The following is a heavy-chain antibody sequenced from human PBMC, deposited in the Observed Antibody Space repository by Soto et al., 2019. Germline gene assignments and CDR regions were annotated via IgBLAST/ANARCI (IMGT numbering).Heavy chain of an antibody. J-gene: IGHJ6*02. CDR2: ISYDGSNK. CDR3: AKDRLERRVSYYYGMYV. D-gene: IGHD1-1*01. V-gene: IGHV3-30*18. Sequence: GGSMRLSCAASGSTFSSYGMHWVRQAPGKGLEWVAVISYDGSNKYYADSVKGRFTISRDNSKNTLYLQMNSLRAEDTAVYYCAKDRLERRVSYYYGMYVWGQGTTVTVSS. CDR1: GSTFSSYG.